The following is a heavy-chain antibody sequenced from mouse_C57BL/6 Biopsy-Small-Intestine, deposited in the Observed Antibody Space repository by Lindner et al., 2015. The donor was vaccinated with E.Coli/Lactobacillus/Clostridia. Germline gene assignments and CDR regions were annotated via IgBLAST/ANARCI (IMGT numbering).Heavy chain of an antibody. Sequence: VQLQESGAELAKPGASVKLSCKASGYTFTTYWMHWVKQGPGQGLEWIGYINPSSGYTKYNQKFKDKATLTADKSSSTAYMQLSNLTYEDSAVYYCARRDYGSSYSYAMDYWGQGTSVTVSS. CDR1: GYTFTTYW. D-gene: IGHD1-1*01. J-gene: IGHJ4*01. V-gene: IGHV1-7*01. CDR2: INPSSGYT. CDR3: ARRDYGSSYSYAMDY.